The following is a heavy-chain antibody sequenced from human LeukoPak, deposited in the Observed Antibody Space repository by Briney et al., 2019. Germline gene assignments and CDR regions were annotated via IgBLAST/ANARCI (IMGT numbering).Heavy chain of an antibody. CDR3: ARVVNPYYYYGMDV. Sequence: GGSLRLSCAASGITFSSYGMHWARQAPGKGLEWVAVIWYDGSNKYYADSVKGRFTISRDNSKNTLYLQMNSLRAEDTAVYYCARVVNPYYYYGMDVWGQGTTVTVSS. J-gene: IGHJ6*02. CDR2: IWYDGSNK. D-gene: IGHD3-22*01. V-gene: IGHV3-33*01. CDR1: GITFSSYG.